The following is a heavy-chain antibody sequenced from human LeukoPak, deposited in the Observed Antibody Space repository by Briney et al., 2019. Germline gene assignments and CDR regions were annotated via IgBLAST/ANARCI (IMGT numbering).Heavy chain of an antibody. Sequence: GGSLRLSCAASGFTFSSYGMHWVRQAPGKGLEWVAVIWYDGSNKYYADSVKGRFTISRDNSKNTLYLQMNSLRAEDTAVYYCATAYGGNLDEGIDYWGQGTLVTVSS. V-gene: IGHV3-33*01. CDR2: IWYDGSNK. D-gene: IGHD4-23*01. CDR3: ATAYGGNLDEGIDY. CDR1: GFTFSSYG. J-gene: IGHJ4*02.